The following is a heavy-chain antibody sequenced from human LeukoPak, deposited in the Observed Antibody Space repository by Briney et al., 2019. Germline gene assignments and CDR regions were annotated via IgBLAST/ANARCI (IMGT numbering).Heavy chain of an antibody. CDR3: ARGPPRDFGSSGFYFNY. Sequence: PSETLSLTCAVYGRSFSGYFWSWFRHPPSKGLECIGEINHSGSTNYNTSLESRVTISEDTSKNQFSLKLSSVTAADTAVYYCARGPPRDFGSSGFYFNYWGQGTLVTVSS. V-gene: IGHV4-34*01. CDR2: INHSGST. CDR1: GRSFSGYF. J-gene: IGHJ4*02. D-gene: IGHD3-22*01.